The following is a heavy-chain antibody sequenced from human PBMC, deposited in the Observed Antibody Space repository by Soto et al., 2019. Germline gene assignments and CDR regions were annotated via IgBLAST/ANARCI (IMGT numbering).Heavy chain of an antibody. CDR2: INHSGST. D-gene: IGHD3-3*01. J-gene: IGHJ6*03. CDR3: ARGPSQPIWSGFHYYYYYMDV. CDR1: GGSFSGYY. V-gene: IGHV4-34*01. Sequence: SETLSLTCAVYGGSFSGYYWSWIRQPPGKGLEWIGEINHSGSTNYNPSLKSRVTISVDTSKNQFSLKLSSVTAADTAVYYCARGPSQPIWSGFHYYYYYMDVWGKGTTVTVSS.